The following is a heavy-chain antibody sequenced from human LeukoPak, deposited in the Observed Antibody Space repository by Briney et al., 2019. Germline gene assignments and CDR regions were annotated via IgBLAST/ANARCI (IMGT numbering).Heavy chain of an antibody. D-gene: IGHD3-10*01. CDR2: VNINEGP. Sequence: SETLSLTCTISGGSISDFHWSWVRQPAGKGLEWIGHVNINEGPKYNPSLRSRVIMSTDTSRNQYSLELTSVTAADTAVYYCARDGNTYGPDFDYWGQGTLVTVSS. CDR1: GGSISDFH. V-gene: IGHV4-4*07. CDR3: ARDGNTYGPDFDY. J-gene: IGHJ4*02.